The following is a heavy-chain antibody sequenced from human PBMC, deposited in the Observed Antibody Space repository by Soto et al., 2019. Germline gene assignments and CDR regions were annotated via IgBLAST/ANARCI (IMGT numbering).Heavy chain of an antibody. CDR2: IKSKTDGGTT. D-gene: IGHD2-15*01. CDR3: TTTRYCSGGSCLKYFDY. V-gene: IGHV3-15*01. CDR1: GFTFSNAW. Sequence: EVQLVESGGGLVKPGGSLRLSCAASGFTFSNAWMSWVRQAPGKGLEWVGRIKSKTDGGTTEYAAPVKGRFTISRDDSKNTLYLQMNSLKTEDTAVYYCTTTRYCSGGSCLKYFDYWGQGTLVTVSS. J-gene: IGHJ4*02.